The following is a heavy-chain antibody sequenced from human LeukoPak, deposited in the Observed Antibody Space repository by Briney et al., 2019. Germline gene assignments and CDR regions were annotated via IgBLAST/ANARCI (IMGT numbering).Heavy chain of an antibody. V-gene: IGHV1-46*01. CDR1: GYTFTSYY. J-gene: IGHJ3*02. CDR2: INPSGGST. Sequence: ASVQVSCKASGYTFTSYYMHWVRQAPGQGLEWMGIINPSGGSTSYAQKFQGRVTMTRDTSTSTVYMELSSLRSEDTAVYYCARDRREMATADAFDIWGQGTMVTVSS. D-gene: IGHD5-24*01. CDR3: ARDRREMATADAFDI.